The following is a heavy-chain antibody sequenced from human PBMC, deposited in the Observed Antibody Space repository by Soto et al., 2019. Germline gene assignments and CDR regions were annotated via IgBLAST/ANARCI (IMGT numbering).Heavy chain of an antibody. CDR2: ISDSGCRT. V-gene: IGHV3-23*01. D-gene: IGHD6-19*01. J-gene: IGHJ1*01. CDR1: GVTFSSYA. CDR3: AKGVGGSGWYFPY. Sequence: EVQLLESGGGLVQPGGSLTLTCAACGVTFSSYAMSWVRQAAGKGQEWVSAISDSGCRTYYAVSVKGRFTISRDNSTNTLYLQIISLRAEDTAVSYSAKGVGGSGWYFPYWGQGTLVTVSS.